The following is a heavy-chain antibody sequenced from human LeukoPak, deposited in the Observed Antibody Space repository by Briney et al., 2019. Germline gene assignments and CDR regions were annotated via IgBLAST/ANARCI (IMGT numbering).Heavy chain of an antibody. V-gene: IGHV1-18*01. CDR3: ARTAYDYVWGSIDY. D-gene: IGHD3-16*01. CDR2: ISAYNGNT. J-gene: IGHJ4*02. CDR1: GYTFTSYG. Sequence: ASVKVSCKASGYTFTSYGISWVRQAPGQGLEWMGWISAYNGNTNYAQKLQGRVTMTTDTSTSTAYMELRSLRSDGTAVYYCARTAYDYVWGSIDYWGQGTLVTVSS.